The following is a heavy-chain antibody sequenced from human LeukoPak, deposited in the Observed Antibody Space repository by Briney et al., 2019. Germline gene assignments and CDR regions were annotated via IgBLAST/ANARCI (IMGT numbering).Heavy chain of an antibody. CDR2: IYYSGST. V-gene: IGHV4-59*01. CDR1: GGSISSYY. Sequence: SETLSLTCTVFGGSISSYYWSWIRQPPGKGMEWIGYIYYSGSTNYNPSLKSRVTISVDTSKNQFSLKLSSVTAADTAVYYCARDALGYSWFDPWGQGTLVTVSS. D-gene: IGHD2-15*01. CDR3: ARDALGYSWFDP. J-gene: IGHJ5*02.